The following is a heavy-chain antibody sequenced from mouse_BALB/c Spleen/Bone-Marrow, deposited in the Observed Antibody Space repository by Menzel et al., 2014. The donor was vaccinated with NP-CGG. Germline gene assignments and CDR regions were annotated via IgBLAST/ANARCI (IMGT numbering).Heavy chain of an antibody. J-gene: IGHJ3*01. CDR2: IYPGDGDT. CDR3: ARSNDYDPLAY. Sequence: LVESGAELVRPGSSVKISCKGSGYAFSSYWMNWVKRRPGQGLEWIGQIYPGDGDTNNNGKFKGKATLTADESSTTVYMQLSSLTSEDSAVYFCARSNDYDPLAYWGQGTLVTVSA. D-gene: IGHD2-4*01. CDR1: GYAFSSYW. V-gene: IGHV1-80*01.